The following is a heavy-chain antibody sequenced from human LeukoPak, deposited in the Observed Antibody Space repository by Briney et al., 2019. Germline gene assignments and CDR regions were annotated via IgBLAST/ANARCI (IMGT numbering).Heavy chain of an antibody. D-gene: IGHD6-13*01. Sequence: PGRSLRLSCAASGFTFSSYAMSWVRQAPGKGLEWVSAISGSGGSTYYADSVKGRFTISRDNSKNTLYLQMNSLRAEDTAVYYCIAAAGMSYYYYMDVWGKGTTVTVSS. CDR3: IAAAGMSYYYYMDV. CDR2: ISGSGGST. CDR1: GFTFSSYA. V-gene: IGHV3-23*01. J-gene: IGHJ6*03.